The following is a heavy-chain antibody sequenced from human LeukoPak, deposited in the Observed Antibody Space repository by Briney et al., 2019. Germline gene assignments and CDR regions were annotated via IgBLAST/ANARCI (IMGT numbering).Heavy chain of an antibody. CDR1: GYTFTGYY. V-gene: IGHV1-2*02. J-gene: IGHJ4*02. CDR2: INPNSGGT. CDR3: ARELLGALSGDY. D-gene: IGHD1-26*01. Sequence: ASVKVSCKASGYTFTGYYMHWVRQAPGQGLEWMGWINPNSGGTNYAQKFQGRDTMTSDTSISTAYMELSRLRSDDTAVYYCARELLGALSGDYWGQGTLVTVPS.